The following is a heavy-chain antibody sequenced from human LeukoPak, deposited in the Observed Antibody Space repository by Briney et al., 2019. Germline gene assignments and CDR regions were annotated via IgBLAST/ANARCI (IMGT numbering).Heavy chain of an antibody. CDR3: ARDQTMPLYPFDILTGSFLVY. CDR2: ISYDGGNK. CDR1: GFTFSSYA. Sequence: GGSLRPSCAASGFTFSSYAMHWVRQAPGKGLEWVALISYDGGNKYYADSVKGRFTISRDNSENTLYLQMNSLRAEDTAVYYCARDQTMPLYPFDILTGSFLVYWGQGTLVSVSS. D-gene: IGHD3-9*01. V-gene: IGHV3-30-3*01. J-gene: IGHJ4*02.